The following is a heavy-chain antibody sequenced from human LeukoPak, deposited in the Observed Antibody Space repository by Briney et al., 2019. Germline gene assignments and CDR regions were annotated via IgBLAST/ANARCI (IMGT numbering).Heavy chain of an antibody. CDR3: AKDRASGSGSYSYRGFDY. CDR1: GFTFSSYS. V-gene: IGHV3-23*01. CDR2: ISGSGDNT. D-gene: IGHD6-19*01. J-gene: IGHJ4*02. Sequence: GGSLRLSCAASGFTFSSYSMNWVRQAPGKGLEWVSAISGSGDNTNYADSVKGRFTISRDNSKNTLYLQMNSLRAEDTAVYYCAKDRASGSGSYSYRGFDYWGQGTLVTVSS.